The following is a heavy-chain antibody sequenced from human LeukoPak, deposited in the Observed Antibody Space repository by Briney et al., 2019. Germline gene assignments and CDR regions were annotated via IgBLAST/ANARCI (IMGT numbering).Heavy chain of an antibody. V-gene: IGHV3-33*01. Sequence: GGSLRLSCAGSGFTFSAYCMHWVRQAPGKGREWVAVVWYDGSNKFYVESVKGRFSAARDNSKNKLYLQMNSLRAEDTAVYYCARDLNLPDALDLWGQGTMVTVSS. CDR2: VWYDGSNK. D-gene: IGHD1-14*01. CDR3: ARDLNLPDALDL. J-gene: IGHJ3*01. CDR1: GFTFSAYC.